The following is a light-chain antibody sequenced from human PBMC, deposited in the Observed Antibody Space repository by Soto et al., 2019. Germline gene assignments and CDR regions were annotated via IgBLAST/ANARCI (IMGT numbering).Light chain of an antibody. Sequence: QSVLTQPASVSGSPGQSITISCTGTSSDVGVYNYVSWYQQHPGKAPKLIIYDVSNRPSGVSNRFSGSKSGNTASLAISGLQAEDEADYYCSSYTSSSTHVVFGGGTKLTVL. CDR2: DVS. J-gene: IGLJ2*01. V-gene: IGLV2-14*01. CDR1: SSDVGVYNY. CDR3: SSYTSSSTHVV.